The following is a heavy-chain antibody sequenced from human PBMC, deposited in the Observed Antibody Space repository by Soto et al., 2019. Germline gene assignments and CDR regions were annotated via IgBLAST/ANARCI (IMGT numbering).Heavy chain of an antibody. CDR1: GGTFSSYA. J-gene: IGHJ6*02. V-gene: IGHV1-69*12. D-gene: IGHD4-17*01. Sequence: QVQLVQSGAEVKKPGSSVKVSRKASGGTFSSYAISWVRQAPGQGLEWMGGIIPIFGTASYAQKFQGRVTMTADECTGVADMGQGGREAHHTAVLHWVDDYGGSSASRVYLYGLDVWGHGPTVTVSS. CDR2: IIPIFGTA. CDR3: VDDYGGSSASRVYLYGLDV.